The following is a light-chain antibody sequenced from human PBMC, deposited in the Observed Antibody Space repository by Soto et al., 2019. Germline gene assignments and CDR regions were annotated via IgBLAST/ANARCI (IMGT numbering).Light chain of an antibody. CDR1: QSITTW. J-gene: IGKJ2*01. V-gene: IGKV1-5*03. Sequence: DIQMTQSPSTLSASVGDRVTITCRASQSITTWLAWYQQKPGKAPKLLIYKATNLQSGVTSRFSGSGYGTEFSLNISSLQPDDFATYYCQRYNDYQYIFGQGTKLEIK. CDR2: KAT. CDR3: QRYNDYQYI.